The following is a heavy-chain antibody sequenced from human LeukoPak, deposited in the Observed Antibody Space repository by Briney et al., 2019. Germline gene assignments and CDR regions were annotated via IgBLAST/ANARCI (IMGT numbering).Heavy chain of an antibody. CDR2: ISAYNGNT. D-gene: IGHD2-2*01. Sequence: GASVKVSCKASGYTFTSYGISWVRQAPGQGLEWMGWISAYNGNTNYAQELQGRVTMTTDTSTSTAYMELRSLRSDDTAVYYCARETYCSSTSCYDYWGQGTLVTVSS. CDR1: GYTFTSYG. V-gene: IGHV1-18*01. J-gene: IGHJ4*02. CDR3: ARETYCSSTSCYDY.